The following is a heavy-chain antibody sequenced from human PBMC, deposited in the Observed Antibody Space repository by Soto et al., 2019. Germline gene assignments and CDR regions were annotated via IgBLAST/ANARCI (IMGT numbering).Heavy chain of an antibody. V-gene: IGHV3-33*01. CDR1: GFTFSSYG. D-gene: IGHD6-6*01. CDR2: IWYDGSNK. CDR3: ARDPTGIAAHY. J-gene: IGHJ4*02. Sequence: QVQLVESGGGVVQPGRSLRLSCAASGFTFSSYGMHWVRQAPGKGLEWVAVIWYDGSNKYYADSVKGRFTISRDNSKNTLYLQMNSLRAEDTAVYYCARDPTGIAAHYCGQGTLVTVSS.